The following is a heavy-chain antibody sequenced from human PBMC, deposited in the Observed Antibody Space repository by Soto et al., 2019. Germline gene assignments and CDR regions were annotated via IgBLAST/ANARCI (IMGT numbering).Heavy chain of an antibody. D-gene: IGHD2-21*01. CDR1: GYTFTNYG. J-gene: IGHJ4*02. V-gene: IGHV1-18*01. CDR2: VSAYSGNT. Sequence: QVQLVQSGAEVKKPGASVKVSCKASGYTFTNYGISWVRQAPGQGLEWMGWVSAYSGNTKFAQKLQGRVTMTIDTSTSTAYMELRSLRSDDTAVYYCARAIARVYGDYWGQGSLVTVSS. CDR3: ARAIARVYGDY.